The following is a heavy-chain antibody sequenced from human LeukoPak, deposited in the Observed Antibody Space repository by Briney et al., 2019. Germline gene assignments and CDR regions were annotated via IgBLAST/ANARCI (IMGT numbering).Heavy chain of an antibody. CDR1: GFTFSSYA. Sequence: PGRSLRLSCAASGFTFSSYAMHWVRQAPGKGLEWVAVISYDGSNKCYADSVKGRFTISRDNSKNTLYLQMNSLRAEDTAVYYFAKAWGDNGDFDYWGQVTLVTVSS. J-gene: IGHJ4*02. D-gene: IGHD2-21*02. V-gene: IGHV3-30*18. CDR3: AKAWGDNGDFDY. CDR2: ISYDGSNK.